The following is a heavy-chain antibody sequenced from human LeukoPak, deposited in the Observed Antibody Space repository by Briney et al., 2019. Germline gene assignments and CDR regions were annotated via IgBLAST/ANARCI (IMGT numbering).Heavy chain of an antibody. CDR1: GFTFSSYG. CDR3: AKERRGVRTDY. J-gene: IGHJ4*02. CDR2: ISYDGSNK. Sequence: GGSLRLSCAASGFTFSSYGMHWVRQAPGKGLEGVAVISYDGSNKYYADSVKGRFTISRDNSKNTLYLQMNSLRAEDTAVYYCAKERRGVRTDYWGQGTLVTVSS. V-gene: IGHV3-30*18.